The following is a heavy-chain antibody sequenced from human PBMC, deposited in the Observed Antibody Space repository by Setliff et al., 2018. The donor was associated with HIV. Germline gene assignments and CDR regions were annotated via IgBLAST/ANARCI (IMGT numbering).Heavy chain of an antibody. Sequence: GASVKVSCKASGDSLSSQYFHWVRQAPGQGPEWTGIIDPSGESINYTQRFQGRVTMTRDTSTNTVYMELSSLTSRDTAMYYCVSPMRVSQAFDIWGQGTMVTVSS. J-gene: IGHJ3*02. CDR1: GDSLSSQY. V-gene: IGHV1-46*01. CDR2: IDPSGESI. CDR3: VSPMRVSQAFDI.